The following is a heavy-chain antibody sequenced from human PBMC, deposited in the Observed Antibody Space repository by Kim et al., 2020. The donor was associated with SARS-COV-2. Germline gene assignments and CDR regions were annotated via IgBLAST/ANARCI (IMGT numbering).Heavy chain of an antibody. Sequence: GGSLRLSYAASGFTFSSYAMSWVRQAPGKGLEWVSAISGSGGSTYYADSVKGRFTISSDNSKNTLYLQMNSLRAEDTAVYYCAKIPSGSYYVDYWGQGTLVTVSS. CDR3: AKIPSGSYYVDY. J-gene: IGHJ4*02. CDR1: GFTFSSYA. V-gene: IGHV3-23*01. CDR2: ISGSGGST. D-gene: IGHD1-26*01.